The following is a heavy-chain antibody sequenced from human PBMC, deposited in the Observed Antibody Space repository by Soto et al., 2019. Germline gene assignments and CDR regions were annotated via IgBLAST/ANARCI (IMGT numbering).Heavy chain of an antibody. CDR3: AKDVRPLKWDLPEN. CDR2: FDPKEGET. D-gene: IGHD1-26*01. J-gene: IGHJ4*02. CDR1: GYSLTAVS. Sequence: ASVKVSCKVSGYSLTAVSMHWVRRAPGKWLEWMGGFDPKEGETTYAQKIQGRVTMIEDTSTDTAYMELSSLRPEDTAVYYCAKDVRPLKWDLPENWGQGTRVTVSS. V-gene: IGHV1-24*01.